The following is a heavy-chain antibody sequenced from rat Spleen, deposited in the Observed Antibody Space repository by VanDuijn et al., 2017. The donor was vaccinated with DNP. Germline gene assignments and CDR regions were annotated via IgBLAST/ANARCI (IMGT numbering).Heavy chain of an antibody. Sequence: EVQLVESGGDLVQPGRSLKLSCVASGFTFSNYWMYWIRQAPGKGLEWVASITSSGGSTYYPDSVKGRFTISRDNAKNTLYLQMNSLRSEDTATYYCTRGGPFDYWGQGVMVTVSS. CDR2: ITSSGGST. V-gene: IGHV5-31*01. CDR1: GFTFSNYW. J-gene: IGHJ2*01. CDR3: TRGGPFDY.